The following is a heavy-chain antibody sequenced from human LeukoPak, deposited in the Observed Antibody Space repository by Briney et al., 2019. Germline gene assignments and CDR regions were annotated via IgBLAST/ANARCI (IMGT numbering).Heavy chain of an antibody. CDR1: GYTFSDYY. D-gene: IGHD6-19*01. V-gene: IGHV1-8*02. CDR2: MNPNSGNT. Sequence: GASVKVSCRASGYTFSDYYIYWMRQAPGQGLEWMGWMNPNSGNTGYAQKFQGRVTMTRNTSISIAYMELSSLRSEDTAVYYCARGEIAVAGYYYYYMDVWGKGTTVTISS. J-gene: IGHJ6*03. CDR3: ARGEIAVAGYYYYYMDV.